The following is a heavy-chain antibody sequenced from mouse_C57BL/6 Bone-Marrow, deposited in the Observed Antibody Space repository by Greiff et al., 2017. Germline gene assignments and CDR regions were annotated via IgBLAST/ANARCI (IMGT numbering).Heavy chain of an antibody. CDR1: GYTFTDYN. D-gene: IGHD6-2*01. J-gene: IGHJ1*03. CDR2: INPNNGGT. V-gene: IGHV1-18*01. Sequence: EVQLQQSGPELVKPGASVKIPCKASGYTFTDYNMDWVKQSHGKSLEWIGDINPNNGGTIYNQKFKGKATLTVDKSSSTAYMELRSLTSEDTAVYYCARRGLPYWYFDVWGTGTTVTVSS. CDR3: ARRGLPYWYFDV.